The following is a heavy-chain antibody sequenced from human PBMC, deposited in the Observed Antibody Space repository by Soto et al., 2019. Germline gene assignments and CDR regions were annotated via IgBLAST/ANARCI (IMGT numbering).Heavy chain of an antibody. CDR1: GYTFSNYD. D-gene: IGHD3-10*01. CDR2: VNPNNGDT. V-gene: IGHV1-8*01. Sequence: QVQLVQSGAELKKPGASVKVSCKASGYTFSNYDMNWVRQATGQGPEWIGWVNPNNGDTGYAQKFQGRLSLTTDISTPAAYMELTSLRSEDTAIDYCAKVSRKGSAIDFDYWGQGTLITVSS. CDR3: AKVSRKGSAIDFDY. J-gene: IGHJ4*02.